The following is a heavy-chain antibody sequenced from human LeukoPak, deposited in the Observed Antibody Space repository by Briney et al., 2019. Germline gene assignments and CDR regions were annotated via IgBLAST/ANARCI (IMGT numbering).Heavy chain of an antibody. CDR2: IRYSGST. CDR3: ASPVVTPAFDI. V-gene: IGHV4-39*01. Sequence: SETLSLTCTVSGGSISSNDYYWGWIRQPPGKGLEWIGSIRYSGSTHYNSSLMSRVTISEDTSKNQFSLKLSSVTAADTAVYYCASPVVTPAFDIWGQGTMVTVSS. D-gene: IGHD4-23*01. CDR1: GGSISSNDYY. J-gene: IGHJ3*02.